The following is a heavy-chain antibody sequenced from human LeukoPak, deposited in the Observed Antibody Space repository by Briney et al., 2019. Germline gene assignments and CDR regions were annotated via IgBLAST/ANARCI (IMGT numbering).Heavy chain of an antibody. V-gene: IGHV3-20*04. J-gene: IGHJ6*03. D-gene: IGHD2-15*01. Sequence: PGGSLRLSCAASGFTFDDYGMSWVRQAPGKGLEWVSGINWNGGSTGYADSVKGRFTISRDNAKNSLYLRMNSLRAEDTASYYCARTSGWSTGYMDVWGKGTTVTVSS. CDR2: INWNGGST. CDR1: GFTFDDYG. CDR3: ARTSGWSTGYMDV.